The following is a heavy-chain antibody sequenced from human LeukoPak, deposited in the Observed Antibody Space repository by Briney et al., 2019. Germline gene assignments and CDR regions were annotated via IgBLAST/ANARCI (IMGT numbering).Heavy chain of an antibody. J-gene: IGHJ1*01. CDR2: ISSSSSYI. Sequence: PGGSLRLSCAASGFTFSSYSMNWVRQAPGKGLEWVSSISSSSSYIYYADSVKGRFTISRDNAKNSLYLQMNSLRAEDTAVYYCAREGRSSGWSGGYFQHWGQGTLVTVSS. V-gene: IGHV3-21*01. CDR1: GFTFSSYS. D-gene: IGHD6-19*01. CDR3: AREGRSSGWSGGYFQH.